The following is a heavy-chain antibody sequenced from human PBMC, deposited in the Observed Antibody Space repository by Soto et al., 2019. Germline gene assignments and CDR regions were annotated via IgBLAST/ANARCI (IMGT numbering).Heavy chain of an antibody. Sequence: QGQLQESGPGLVKPSETLSITCTVSGDSISTYNWGWIRQPPGKGLEWIGCIYYSGVTNYNPSLKSRLTISVDTPKNQLSLKLNSVTAADTAVYYSARVAADIASWLDPWGQGALVPVSS. V-gene: IGHV4-59*01. CDR2: IYYSGVT. CDR1: GDSISTYN. D-gene: IGHD5-12*01. J-gene: IGHJ5*02. CDR3: ARVAADIASWLDP.